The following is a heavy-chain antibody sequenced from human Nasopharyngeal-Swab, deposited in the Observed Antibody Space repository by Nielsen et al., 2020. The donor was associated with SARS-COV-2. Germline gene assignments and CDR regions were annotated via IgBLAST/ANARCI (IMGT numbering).Heavy chain of an antibody. CDR1: GGSFSGYY. J-gene: IGHJ3*02. Sequence: SETLSPTCAVYGGSFSGYYWSWIRQPPGKGLEWIGEINHSGSTNYNPSLKSRVTISVDTSKNQFSLKLSSVTAADTAVYYCARGGGVVVPAAIRRTFDIWGQGTMVTVSS. CDR3: ARGGGVVVPAAIRRTFDI. V-gene: IGHV4-34*01. CDR2: INHSGST. D-gene: IGHD2-2*01.